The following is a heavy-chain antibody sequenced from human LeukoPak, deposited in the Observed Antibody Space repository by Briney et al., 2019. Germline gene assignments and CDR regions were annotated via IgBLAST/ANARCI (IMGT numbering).Heavy chain of an antibody. V-gene: IGHV1-2*02. CDR1: GYTFTGYY. J-gene: IGHJ5*02. CDR3: ARERDRGYDSSNWFDP. D-gene: IGHD5-12*01. Sequence: ASVKVSCKASGYTFTGYYMHWVRQAPGQGLEWMGWINPNSGGTNYAQKFQGRVTMTRDTSINTAYMELSRLRSDDTAVYYCARERDRGYDSSNWFDPWGQGTLVTVSS. CDR2: INPNSGGT.